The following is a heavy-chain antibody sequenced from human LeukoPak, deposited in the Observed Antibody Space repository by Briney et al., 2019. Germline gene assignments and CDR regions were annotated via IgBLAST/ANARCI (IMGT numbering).Heavy chain of an antibody. V-gene: IGHV3-7*01. D-gene: IGHD2-15*01. Sequence: GGSLRLSCAASGFTSSSYWMSWVRQAPGKGLEWVANIKQDGGEKYYVDSVKGRFTISRDNAKSSVYLQMNSLRAQDTAVYYCARDQILGYCSGGSCPPDAFDIWGQGTMVTVSS. J-gene: IGHJ3*02. CDR2: IKQDGGEK. CDR3: ARDQILGYCSGGSCPPDAFDI. CDR1: GFTSSSYW.